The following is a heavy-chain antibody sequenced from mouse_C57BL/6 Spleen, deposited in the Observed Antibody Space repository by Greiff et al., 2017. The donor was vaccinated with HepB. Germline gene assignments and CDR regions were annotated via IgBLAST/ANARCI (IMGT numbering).Heavy chain of an antibody. Sequence: EVQLQQSGPELVKPGASVKISCKASGYTFTDYYMNWVKQSHGKSLEWIGDINPNNGGTSYNQKFKGKATLTVDKSSSTAYMELRSLTSEDSAVYYCARSHYYGSSHYYAMDYWGQGTSVTVSS. CDR2: INPNNGGT. CDR3: ARSHYYGSSHYYAMDY. J-gene: IGHJ4*01. V-gene: IGHV1-26*01. D-gene: IGHD1-1*01. CDR1: GYTFTDYY.